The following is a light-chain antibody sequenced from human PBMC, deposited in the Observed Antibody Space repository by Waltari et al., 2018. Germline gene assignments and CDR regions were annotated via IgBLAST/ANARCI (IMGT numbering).Light chain of an antibody. J-gene: IGKJ3*01. CDR2: DIS. Sequence: DIQMTQSPLSLSASVGDRVTITCRSSQTLPSFLTSYQQRPGKAPKPLIYDISTLESGVPPRFSVRGAGTHFTHTISSLQPEDLATYYFLEGHTPSPTFGPGNKVD. CDR3: LEGHTPSPT. CDR1: QTLPSF. V-gene: IGKV1-39*01.